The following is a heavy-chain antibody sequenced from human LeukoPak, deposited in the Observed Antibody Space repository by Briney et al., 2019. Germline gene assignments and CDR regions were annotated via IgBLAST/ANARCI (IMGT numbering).Heavy chain of an antibody. D-gene: IGHD6-6*01. CDR1: GYTFTSYD. CDR2: MNPNSGNT. V-gene: IGHV1-8*03. J-gene: IGHJ4*02. CDR3: ARSGHSSSSEGADY. Sequence: ASVKVSCKAPGYTFTSYDINWVRQATGQGLEWMGWMNPNSGNTGYAQKFQGRVTITRNTSISTAYMELSSLRSEDTAVYYCARSGHSSSSEGADYWGQGTLVTVSS.